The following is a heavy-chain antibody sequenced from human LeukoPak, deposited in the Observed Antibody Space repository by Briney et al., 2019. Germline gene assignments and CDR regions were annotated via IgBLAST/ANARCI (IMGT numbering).Heavy chain of an antibody. CDR3: ARDRDYSSGWESPNWFDP. Sequence: PGGSLRLSCAASGFTFSSYWMSWVRQTPGKGLEWVANINRDGSEKYHVDSVRGRFTISRDNAKNLLFLQMNTLRAEDTAVYYCARDRDYSSGWESPNWFDPWGQGTLVTVSS. J-gene: IGHJ5*02. D-gene: IGHD6-19*01. V-gene: IGHV3-7*05. CDR1: GFTFSSYW. CDR2: INRDGSEK.